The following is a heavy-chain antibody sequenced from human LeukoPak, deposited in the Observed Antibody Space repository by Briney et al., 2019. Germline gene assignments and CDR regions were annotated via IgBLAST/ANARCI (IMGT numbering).Heavy chain of an antibody. CDR1: GFSFSTYW. CDR2: ITSSSSSI. CDR3: ARDKGFLEWLDY. J-gene: IGHJ4*02. Sequence: GGSLRLSCGTSGFSFSTYWMTWVRQAPGKGLEWVSYITSSSSSIYYADSVKGRFTISRDNAKNSLYLQMSSLRAEDTAVYYCARDKGFLEWLDYWGQGTLVTVSS. V-gene: IGHV3-48*01. D-gene: IGHD3-3*01.